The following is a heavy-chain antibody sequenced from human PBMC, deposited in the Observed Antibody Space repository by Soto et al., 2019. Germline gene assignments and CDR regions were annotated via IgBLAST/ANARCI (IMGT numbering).Heavy chain of an antibody. CDR3: ASASPFGVVRRKYDYYGMDV. V-gene: IGHV4-4*07. D-gene: IGHD3-3*01. Sequence: SSETLSLTCTVSGGSISSYYWSCTRQPAGKGLEWIGRIYTSGSTNYNPSLKSRVTMSVDTPKNQFSLKLSSVTAADTAVYYCASASPFGVVRRKYDYYGMDVWGQGTTFTVSS. CDR2: IYTSGST. CDR1: GGSISSYY. J-gene: IGHJ6*02.